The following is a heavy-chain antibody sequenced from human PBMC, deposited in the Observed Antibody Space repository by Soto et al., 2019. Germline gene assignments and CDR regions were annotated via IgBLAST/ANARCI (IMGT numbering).Heavy chain of an antibody. J-gene: IGHJ5*02. CDR3: ARVPSYCSSTSCYLWFDP. Sequence: GGSLRLSCAASGFTFSDYYRSWIRQAPGKGLEWVSYISSSSSYTNYADSVKGRFTISRDNAKNSLYLQMNSLRAEDTAVYYCARVPSYCSSTSCYLWFDPWGQGTLVTVYS. D-gene: IGHD2-2*01. V-gene: IGHV3-11*06. CDR2: ISSSSSYT. CDR1: GFTFSDYY.